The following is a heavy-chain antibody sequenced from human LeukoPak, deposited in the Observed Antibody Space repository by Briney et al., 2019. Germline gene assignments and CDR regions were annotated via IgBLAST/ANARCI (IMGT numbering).Heavy chain of an antibody. CDR2: IYSGGST. D-gene: IGHD4-4*01. V-gene: IGHV3-66*01. J-gene: IGHJ3*02. CDR1: GFTVSSNY. CDR3: ASPTARADAFDI. Sequence: GGSLRLSCAASGFTVSSNYMSWVRQAPGKGLEWVSVIYSGGSTYYADSVKGRFTISRDNSKNTLHLQMNSLRAEDTAVYYCASPTARADAFDIWGQGTMVTVSS.